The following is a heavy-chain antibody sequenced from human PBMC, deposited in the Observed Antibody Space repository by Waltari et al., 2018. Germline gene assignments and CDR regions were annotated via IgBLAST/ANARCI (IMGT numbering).Heavy chain of an antibody. Sequence: QVQLVESGGGVVQPGGSLRLSCAASGFTFSRYGMQWVRQAPGRGLELVTMILYYGSNTCYADAVKGRFTVSRDNSKNTVYLQMNSLRAEDTAMYYCALRASIVPTIPAEYFQHWGQGTLVTVSS. CDR1: GFTFSRYG. CDR2: ILYYGSNT. CDR3: ALRASIVPTIPAEYFQH. J-gene: IGHJ1*01. V-gene: IGHV3-30*02. D-gene: IGHD5-12*01.